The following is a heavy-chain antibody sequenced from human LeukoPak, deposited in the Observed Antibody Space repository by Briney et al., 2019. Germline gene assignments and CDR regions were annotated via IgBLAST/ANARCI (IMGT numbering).Heavy chain of an antibody. CDR3: ARGGVRTAASSLGY. CDR2: INPSGGSA. D-gene: IGHD6-13*01. CDR1: GYTFASYY. J-gene: IGHJ4*01. Sequence: ASVKVSCNTSGYTFASYYIHWVRQAPGQGPEWMGIINPSGGSAGYAQNFQGRVTMTRDTSTSTVYMELTRLKSDDTAVYYCARGGVRTAASSLGYWGQGTLVTVSS. V-gene: IGHV1-46*01.